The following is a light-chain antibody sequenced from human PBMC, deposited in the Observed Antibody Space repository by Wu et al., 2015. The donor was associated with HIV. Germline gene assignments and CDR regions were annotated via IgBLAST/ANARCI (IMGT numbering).Light chain of an antibody. V-gene: IGKV3-20*01. CDR3: HQYGSGYLYK. CDR2: GAS. Sequence: ESVLTQSPGTLSLSPGERATLSCRASQSVSSSYIAWYQQKPGQAPRLLIYGASNRAADIPDRFSGSGSGTDFTLTISRLEPEDSAVHYCHQYGSGYLYKFGQGTKLEIK. CDR1: QSVSSSY. J-gene: IGKJ2*01.